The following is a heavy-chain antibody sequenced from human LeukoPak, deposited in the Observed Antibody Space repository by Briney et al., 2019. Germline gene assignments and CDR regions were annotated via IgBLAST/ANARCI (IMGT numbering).Heavy chain of an antibody. J-gene: IGHJ6*03. CDR2: IINSGDT. CDR3: AKMKGHPLPKYYMDV. Sequence: PGGSLRLSCAASGFTLSNLAMSWVRRTPGKGLEWVSGIINSGDTLYGDSVKGRFTISRDNSKHTLYLEMNSLRAEDTSIYYCAKMKGHPLPKYYMDVWGKGTTVTVSS. CDR1: GFTLSNLA. V-gene: IGHV3-23*01.